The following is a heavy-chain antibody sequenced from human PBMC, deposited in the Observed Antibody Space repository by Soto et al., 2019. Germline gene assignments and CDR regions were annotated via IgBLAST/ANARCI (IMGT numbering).Heavy chain of an antibody. CDR2: IYPGDSDT. Sequence: PGESLKISCKGSGYSFTSYWIGWVRQMPGKGLEWMGIIYPGDSDTRYSPSFQGQVTISADKSISTAYLQWSSLKASDTAMYYCAREGYDILTGYDKTYYYYGMDVWGQGTTVTVSS. CDR3: AREGYDILTGYDKTYYYYGMDV. J-gene: IGHJ6*02. CDR1: GYSFTSYW. V-gene: IGHV5-51*01. D-gene: IGHD3-9*01.